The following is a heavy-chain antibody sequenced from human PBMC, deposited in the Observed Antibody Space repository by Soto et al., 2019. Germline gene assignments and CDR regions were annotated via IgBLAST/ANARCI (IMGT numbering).Heavy chain of an antibody. D-gene: IGHD3-9*01. CDR3: ARGETYYDILTGYYLDY. CDR1: GGSISSGDYY. V-gene: IGHV4-30-4*01. J-gene: IGHJ4*02. Sequence: SETLSLTCTVSGGSISSGDYYWSWIRQPPGKGLEWIGYIYYSGSTYYNPSLKSRVTISVDTSKNQFSLKLSSVTAADTAVYYCARGETYYDILTGYYLDYWGQGTLVTVSS. CDR2: IYYSGST.